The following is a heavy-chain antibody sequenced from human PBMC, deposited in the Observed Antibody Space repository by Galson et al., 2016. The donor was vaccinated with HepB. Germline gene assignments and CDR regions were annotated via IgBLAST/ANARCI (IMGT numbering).Heavy chain of an antibody. V-gene: IGHV3-33*08. J-gene: IGHJ3*01. Sequence: SLRLSCAGSGFSFHRFGMHWVRQAPGKRLEWVAVIWYDGSESEYLDSVQGRFTVSRDNSKKTLYLQMDSLRNDDTAVYYCARGKGADYKDAFESWGQGTRVTVSS. CDR1: GFSFHRFG. CDR3: ARGKGADYKDAFES. CDR2: IWYDGSES. D-gene: IGHD4-11*01.